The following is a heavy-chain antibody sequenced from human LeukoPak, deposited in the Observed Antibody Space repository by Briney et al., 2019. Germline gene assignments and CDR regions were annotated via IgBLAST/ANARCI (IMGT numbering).Heavy chain of an antibody. Sequence: PGGSLRLSCVRSGFTLRDYHMDWVRQAPGMGLEWVGRTRSKVRKYATEYAASVKGRFIISRDESENSVFLHLSSLTVEDRALYYCARDGAEGDDSVFDVWGQGTMVTVSS. J-gene: IGHJ3*01. CDR1: GFTLRDYH. CDR2: TRSKVRKYAT. CDR3: ARDGAEGDDSVFDV. D-gene: IGHD3-22*01. V-gene: IGHV3-72*01.